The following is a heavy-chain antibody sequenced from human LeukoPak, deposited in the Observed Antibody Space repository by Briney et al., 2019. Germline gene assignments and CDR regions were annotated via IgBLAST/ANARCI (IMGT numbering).Heavy chain of an antibody. Sequence: ASVKVSCKASGYTFTGYYMHWVRQAPGQGLEWMGWINPNSGGTNYAQKFQGRVTMTRDTSIGTAYMELSRLRSDDTAVYYCARDGAARQDYYYYYYMDVWGKGTTVTVSS. J-gene: IGHJ6*03. CDR1: GYTFTGYY. V-gene: IGHV1-2*02. CDR3: ARDGAARQDYYYYYYMDV. CDR2: INPNSGGT. D-gene: IGHD6-6*01.